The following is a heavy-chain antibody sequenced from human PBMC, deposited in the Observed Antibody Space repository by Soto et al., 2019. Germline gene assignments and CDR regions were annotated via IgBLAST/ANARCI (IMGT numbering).Heavy chain of an antibody. D-gene: IGHD3-22*01. CDR3: AREGSYDSSGYYYYYYGMDV. CDR1: GYTFTSYG. Sequence: QVQLVQSGAEVKKPGASVKVSCKASGYTFTSYGISWVRQAPGQGLEWMGWISAYNGNTNYAQKLQGRVTMTTDTSTSTAYMELRSLRSDDTAVYYCAREGSYDSSGYYYYYYGMDVWGQGTTVTVSS. CDR2: ISAYNGNT. V-gene: IGHV1-18*01. J-gene: IGHJ6*02.